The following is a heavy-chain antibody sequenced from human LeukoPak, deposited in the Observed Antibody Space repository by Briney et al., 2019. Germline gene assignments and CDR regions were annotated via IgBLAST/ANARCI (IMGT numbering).Heavy chain of an antibody. V-gene: IGHV1-24*01. J-gene: IGHJ5*02. D-gene: IGHD3-10*01. CDR3: ATDFSMVRGVNWFDP. Sequence: ASVKVSCKVSGYTLTELSMHWVRQAPGKGLEWMGGPDPEDGETIYAQKFQGRVTMTEDTSTDTAYMELSSLRSEDTAVYYCATDFSMVRGVNWFDPWGQGTLVTVSS. CDR2: PDPEDGET. CDR1: GYTLTELS.